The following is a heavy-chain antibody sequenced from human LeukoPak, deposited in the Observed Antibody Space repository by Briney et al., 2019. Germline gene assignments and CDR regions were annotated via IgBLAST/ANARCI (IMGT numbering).Heavy chain of an antibody. Sequence: GASVKVSCKASVGTFSSYAISLVRQAPGQGLEWMGRIIPILGIANYAQKFQGRVTITADKSTSTAYMELSSLRSEDTAVYYCARDYYGSGSYSGGDYWGQGTLVTVSS. D-gene: IGHD3-10*01. J-gene: IGHJ4*02. CDR1: VGTFSSYA. CDR2: IIPILGIA. V-gene: IGHV1-69*04. CDR3: ARDYYGSGSYSGGDY.